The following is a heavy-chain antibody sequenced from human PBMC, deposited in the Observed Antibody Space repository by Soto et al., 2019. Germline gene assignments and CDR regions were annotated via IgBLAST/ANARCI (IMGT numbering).Heavy chain of an antibody. CDR2: IKADNTNT. CDR3: AREGGWYVDD. Sequence: QVQLVQSGAEEKKPGASVKVSCKASGFTFSGYTIHWVRQAPGQRLEWMGWIKADNTNTKYSQKFQGRVTITRDTSASTVDMELSSLRSEDTAVYYCAREGGWYVDDWGQGTLVTVS. CDR1: GFTFSGYT. D-gene: IGHD6-19*01. J-gene: IGHJ4*02. V-gene: IGHV1-3*05.